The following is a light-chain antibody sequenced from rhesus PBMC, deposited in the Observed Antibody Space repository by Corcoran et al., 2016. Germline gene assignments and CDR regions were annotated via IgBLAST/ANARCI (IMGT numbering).Light chain of an antibody. CDR2: YAS. V-gene: IGKV1-37*01. CDR3: QQYNSVPFT. CDR1: QGISSY. J-gene: IGKJ3*01. Sequence: DIQMTQSPSSLSASVGDTVTITCRASQGISSYLAWYQQKPGKAPKALIDYASTLESGGPSRFSGSGSGTEFTLTINILQPEDFATYYCQQYNSVPFTFGPRTKLDIK.